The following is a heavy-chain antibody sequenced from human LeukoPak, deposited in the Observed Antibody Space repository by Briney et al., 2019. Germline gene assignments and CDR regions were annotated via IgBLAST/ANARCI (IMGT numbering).Heavy chain of an antibody. CDR3: ARSRSGYSYDHAAFEI. D-gene: IGHD5-18*01. CDR1: GGSFSGYY. J-gene: IGHJ3*02. Sequence: SETLSLTCAVYGGSFSGYYWSWIRQPPGKGLEWIGEINHSGSTNYNPSLKSRVTISVDTSKNQFSLKLSSVTAADTAVYYCARSRSGYSYDHAAFEIWGQGTMVTVSS. CDR2: INHSGST. V-gene: IGHV4-34*01.